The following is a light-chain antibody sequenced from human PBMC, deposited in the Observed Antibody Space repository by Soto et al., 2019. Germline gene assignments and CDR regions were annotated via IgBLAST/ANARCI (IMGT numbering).Light chain of an antibody. CDR3: SSFTSCGTWV. Sequence: QSALTQPASVSGSPGQSITISCTGTSSDVGAYNHVSWYQQHPGKVPKVMIYEVNNRPSGVSNRFSASKSGNTASLTISGLQAEDEATYYCSSFTSCGTWVLGGGTKLTAL. J-gene: IGLJ3*02. CDR2: EVN. V-gene: IGLV2-14*03. CDR1: SSDVGAYNH.